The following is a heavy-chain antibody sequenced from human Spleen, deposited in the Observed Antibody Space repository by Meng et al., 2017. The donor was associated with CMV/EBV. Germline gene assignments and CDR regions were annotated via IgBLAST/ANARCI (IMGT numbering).Heavy chain of an antibody. D-gene: IGHD3-10*01. V-gene: IGHV3-48*03. Sequence: GESLKISCAASGFTFSNYEMNWVRQAPGKGLEWVSYISSSANTIYYADSVKGRFTISRDNAKKSLYLQMNSLRAEDTAVYYCARCQNYYGSGSYPDYWGQGTLVTVSS. J-gene: IGHJ4*02. CDR2: ISSSANTI. CDR1: GFTFSNYE. CDR3: ARCQNYYGSGSYPDY.